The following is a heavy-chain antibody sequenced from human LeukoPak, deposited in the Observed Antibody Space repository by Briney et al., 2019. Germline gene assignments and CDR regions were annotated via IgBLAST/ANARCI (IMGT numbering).Heavy chain of an antibody. D-gene: IGHD2-2*01. V-gene: IGHV1-3*01. J-gene: IGHJ4*02. CDR2: INAGNGNT. CDR1: GYTFTSYA. CDR3: ARDPTSSRYCSSTSCPGLLFDY. Sequence: GASVKVSCKASGYTFTSYAMHWVRQAPGQRLEWMGWINAGNGNTKYSQKFQGRVTITRDTSASTAYMELSSLRSEDTAVYYCARDPTSSRYCSSTSCPGLLFDYWGQGTLVTVS.